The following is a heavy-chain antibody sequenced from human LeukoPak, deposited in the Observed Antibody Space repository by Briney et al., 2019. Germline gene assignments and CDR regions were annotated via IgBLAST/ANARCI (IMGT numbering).Heavy chain of an antibody. Sequence: GGSLRLSCTASGFTFSSYSMSWVRQAPGKGLEWVSYIGSSGSTIYYADSVKGRFTISRDNVKNSLYLRMNSLRDEDTAVYYCAKPPGTAALWGQGTMVTVSS. J-gene: IGHJ3*01. CDR2: IGSSGSTI. V-gene: IGHV3-48*02. CDR1: GFTFSSYS. D-gene: IGHD6-25*01. CDR3: AKPPGTAAL.